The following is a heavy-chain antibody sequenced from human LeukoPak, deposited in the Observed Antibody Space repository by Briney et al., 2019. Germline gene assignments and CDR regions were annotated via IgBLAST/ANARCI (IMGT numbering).Heavy chain of an antibody. CDR3: ARGRFSEWL. D-gene: IGHD3-3*01. CDR2: IYTSGST. CDR1: GGSISNGSYY. J-gene: IGHJ4*02. Sequence: PSETLSLTCTVSGGSISNGSYYRSWIRQPAGKGLEWIGRIYTSGSTNYNPSLKSRVTISVDTSKNQFSLKLSSVTAADTAVYYCARGRFSEWLWGQGTLVTVSS. V-gene: IGHV4-61*02.